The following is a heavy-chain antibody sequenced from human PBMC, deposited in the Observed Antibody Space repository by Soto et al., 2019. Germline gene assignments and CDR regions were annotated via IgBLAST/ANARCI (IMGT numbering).Heavy chain of an antibody. Sequence: EVQLLESGGGLVQPGGSLRLSCAASGFTFSSYAMSWVRQAPGKGLEWVSAISGSGGSTYYADSVKGRFTISRDNSKNTLYLERTSLRADDRAVEYWAKGWELTDAFDIWGQGTMVTVSS. CDR1: GFTFSSYA. CDR2: ISGSGGST. CDR3: AKGWELTDAFDI. D-gene: IGHD1-26*01. J-gene: IGHJ3*02. V-gene: IGHV3-23*01.